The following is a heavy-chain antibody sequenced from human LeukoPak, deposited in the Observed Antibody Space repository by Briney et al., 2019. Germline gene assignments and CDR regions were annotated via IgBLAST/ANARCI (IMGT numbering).Heavy chain of an antibody. V-gene: IGHV4-4*02. Sequence: PSGTLSLTCAVSGVSISSSEWWIWVRQPPGQGLEWIGEIHRDGRTRYNPSLKSRVTMSMDYSKNQFSLTVSSVTAADTAIYYCGKADIYFNPIDYWGPGSLVTVSS. J-gene: IGHJ4*02. D-gene: IGHD3-9*01. CDR3: GKADIYFNPIDY. CDR2: IHRDGRT. CDR1: GVSISSSEW.